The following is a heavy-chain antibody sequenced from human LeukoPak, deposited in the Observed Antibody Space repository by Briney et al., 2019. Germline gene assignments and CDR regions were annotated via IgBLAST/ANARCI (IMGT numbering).Heavy chain of an antibody. J-gene: IGHJ5*02. V-gene: IGHV3-30*02. CDR1: GFTFSSYG. Sequence: PGGSLRLSRAASGFTFSSYGMHWVRQAPGKGLEWVAFIRYDGSNKYYADSVKGRFTISRDNSKNTLYLQMNSLRAEDTAVYYCAKYGSGSYRFDPWGQGTLVTVSS. CDR3: AKYGSGSYRFDP. D-gene: IGHD3-10*01. CDR2: IRYDGSNK.